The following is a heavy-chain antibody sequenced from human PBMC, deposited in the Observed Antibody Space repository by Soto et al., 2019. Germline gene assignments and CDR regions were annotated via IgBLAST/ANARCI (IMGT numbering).Heavy chain of an antibody. CDR3: AGGVTTTSYYYYYGMDV. Sequence: SETLSLTCTVSGGSISSYYWSWIRQPPGKGLEWIVYIYYSGSTNYNPSLKSRVTISVDTSKNQFSLKLSSVTAADTAVYYCAGGVTTTSYYYYYGMDVWGPGTTVTVSS. J-gene: IGHJ6*02. D-gene: IGHD4-4*01. CDR1: GGSISSYY. V-gene: IGHV4-59*01. CDR2: IYYSGST.